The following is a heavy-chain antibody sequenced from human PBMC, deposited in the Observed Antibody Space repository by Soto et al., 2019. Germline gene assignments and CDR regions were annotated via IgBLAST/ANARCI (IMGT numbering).Heavy chain of an antibody. Sequence: GYLRLSCDTSGFTFSNYVMTWVRQAPGRGLEWVSSISDSGDSTYYADSVKGRFTISRDNAKNTLYLQMKSLRVEDTALYYCAKDGGWSLAVAGLFDYWGPGTQVTV. CDR3: AKDGGWSLAVAGLFDY. V-gene: IGHV3-23*01. J-gene: IGHJ4*02. CDR1: GFTFSNYV. D-gene: IGHD6-19*01. CDR2: ISDSGDST.